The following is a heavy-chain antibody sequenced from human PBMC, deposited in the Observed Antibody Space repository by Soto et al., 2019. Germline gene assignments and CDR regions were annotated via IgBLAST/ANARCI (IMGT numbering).Heavy chain of an antibody. J-gene: IGHJ4*02. V-gene: IGHV3-30-3*01. Sequence: PGGSLRLSCAASGFTFSSYAMHWVRQAPGKGLEWVAVISYDGSNKYYADSVKGRFTISRDNSKNTLYLRMNSLRAEDTAVYYCERVGAEGQVDYWGQGTLVTVSS. CDR3: ERVGAEGQVDY. CDR2: ISYDGSNK. CDR1: GFTFSSYA.